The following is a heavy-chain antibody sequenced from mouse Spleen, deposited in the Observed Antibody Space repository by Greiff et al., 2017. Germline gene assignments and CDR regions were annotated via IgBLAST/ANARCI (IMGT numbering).Heavy chain of an antibody. CDR3: TRLYDGYYPYYFDY. D-gene: IGHD2-3*01. V-gene: IGHV1-5*01. CDR1: GYTFTSYW. CDR2: IYPGNSDT. J-gene: IGHJ2*01. Sequence: EVQLQQSGTVLARPGASVKMSCKTSGYTFTSYWMHWVKQRPGQGLEWIGAIYPGNSDTSYNQKFKGKAKLTAVTSASTAYMELSSLTNEDSAVYYCTRLYDGYYPYYFDYWGQGTTRTVSS.